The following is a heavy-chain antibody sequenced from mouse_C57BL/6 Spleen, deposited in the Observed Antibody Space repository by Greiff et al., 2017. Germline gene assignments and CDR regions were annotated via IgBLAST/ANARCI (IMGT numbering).Heavy chain of an antibody. V-gene: IGHV2-6-1*01. D-gene: IGHD2-2*01. Sequence: VQLQESGPGLVAPSQSLSITCTVSGFSLTSYGVHWVRQPPGKGLEWLVVIWSDGSTTYNSALKSRLIISKDNSKSQVFFKMNSLQTDDTAMYYCARHEDYGYDDAMDYWGQGTSVTVSS. J-gene: IGHJ4*01. CDR3: ARHEDYGYDDAMDY. CDR2: IWSDGST. CDR1: GFSLTSYG.